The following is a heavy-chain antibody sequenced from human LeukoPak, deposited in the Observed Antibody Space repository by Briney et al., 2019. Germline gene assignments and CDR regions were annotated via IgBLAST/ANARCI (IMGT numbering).Heavy chain of an antibody. CDR2: IYYSGST. V-gene: IGHV4-59*01. J-gene: IGHJ4*02. CDR1: GGSISSYY. Sequence: LSETLSLTCTVSGGSISSYYWSWIRQPPGKGLEWIGYIYYSGSTNYNPSLKSRVTISVDTSKNQFSLKLSSVTAADTAVYYCARVVTAGGGIYYFDYWGQGTLVTVSS. CDR3: ARVVTAGGGIYYFDY. D-gene: IGHD4-23*01.